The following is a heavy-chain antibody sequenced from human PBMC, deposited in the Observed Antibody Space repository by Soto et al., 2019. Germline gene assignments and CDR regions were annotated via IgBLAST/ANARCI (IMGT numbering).Heavy chain of an antibody. CDR3: ARGYGGPASGFDP. CDR1: GYTFTSYA. CDR2: INAGNGNT. J-gene: IGHJ5*02. Sequence: QVQLVQSGAEVKKPGASVKVSCKASGYTFTSYAMHWVRQAPGQRLEWMGWINAGNGNTKYSQKFQGRVTITRDTSASTAYMELSSLGSEDTAVYDCARGYGGPASGFDPWGQGTLVTVSS. V-gene: IGHV1-3*01. D-gene: IGHD3-10*01.